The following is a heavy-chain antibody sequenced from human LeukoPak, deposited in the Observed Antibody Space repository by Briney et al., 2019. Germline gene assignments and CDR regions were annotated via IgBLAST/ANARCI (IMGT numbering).Heavy chain of an antibody. J-gene: IGHJ4*02. Sequence: GASVKVSCKASGYTFISYGISWVRQAPGQGLEWMGWISAYNGNTNYAQKLQGRVTMTTDTSTSTAYMELRSLRSDDTAVYYCARDVYYYDSSGYHTLFDYWGQGTLVTVSS. CDR1: GYTFISYG. CDR3: ARDVYYYDSSGYHTLFDY. D-gene: IGHD3-22*01. CDR2: ISAYNGNT. V-gene: IGHV1-18*01.